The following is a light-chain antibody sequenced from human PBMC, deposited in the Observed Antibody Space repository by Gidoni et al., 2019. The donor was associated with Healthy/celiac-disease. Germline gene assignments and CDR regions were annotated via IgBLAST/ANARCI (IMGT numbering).Light chain of an antibody. J-gene: IGKJ5*01. Sequence: EIVVTQSPATLPESPGERATLPCRVSQSSSTNLAWSQQKPGQAPRRLIYATSTRATGIPARFSGSGSGTEFTLTISSLQSEDFAVYYCQQYNNWPITLGQETRLEIK. CDR1: QSSSTN. V-gene: IGKV3-15*01. CDR3: QQYNNWPIT. CDR2: ATS.